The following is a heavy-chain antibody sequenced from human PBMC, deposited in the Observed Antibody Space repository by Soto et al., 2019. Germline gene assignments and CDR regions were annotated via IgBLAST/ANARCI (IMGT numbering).Heavy chain of an antibody. Sequence: ASVKVSCKASGYTFTSYCISWVRQAPGQGLEWMGWISAYNGNTNYAQKLQGRVTMTTDTFTTTAYMELRSLRSDDTAVYYCARDTIFGVVIRSEDYGLDVWGQGTTVTVSS. V-gene: IGHV1-18*01. CDR1: GYTFTSYC. CDR3: ARDTIFGVVIRSEDYGLDV. D-gene: IGHD3-3*01. CDR2: ISAYNGNT. J-gene: IGHJ6*02.